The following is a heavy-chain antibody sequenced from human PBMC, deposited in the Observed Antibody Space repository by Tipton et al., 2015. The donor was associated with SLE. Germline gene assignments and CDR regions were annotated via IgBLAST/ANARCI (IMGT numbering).Heavy chain of an antibody. CDR1: GGSISSGDYY. CDR2: IFNSGTT. D-gene: IGHD1-7*01. Sequence: TLSLTCTVSGGSISSGDYYWSWIRQPPGKGLEWIGYIFNSGTTYYNPSLERRITISVDTSRNHFSLKLSSVTAADTAVYYCARKVLTGTTRWYFDLWGRGTLVTVSS. CDR3: ARKVLTGTTRWYFDL. J-gene: IGHJ2*01. V-gene: IGHV4-30-4*01.